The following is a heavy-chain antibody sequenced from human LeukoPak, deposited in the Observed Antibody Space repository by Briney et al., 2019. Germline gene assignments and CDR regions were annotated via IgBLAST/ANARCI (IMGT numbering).Heavy chain of an antibody. J-gene: IGHJ4*02. V-gene: IGHV3-64*01. CDR1: GFAFSSYA. D-gene: IGHD3-3*01. CDR2: ISSNGSST. Sequence: PGGSLRLSCAASGFAFSSYAMHWVRQAPGKGLEYVSAISSNGSSTYYANSVKGRFTISRDNSKNTLYLQMGSLRAEDMAVYYCARDGSTIFGVVYYFDYWGQGTLVTVSS. CDR3: ARDGSTIFGVVYYFDY.